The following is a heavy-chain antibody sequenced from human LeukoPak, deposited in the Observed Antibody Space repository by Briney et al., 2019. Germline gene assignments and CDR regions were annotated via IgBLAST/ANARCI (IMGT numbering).Heavy chain of an antibody. CDR1: ADTFTSYY. CDR2: INPAGGST. CDR3: ARGTGVHDSYTFDYIYY. Sequence: ASVKVSCTASADTFTSYYIKWVRQAPGQGLEWMGIINPAGGSTTYAQKFQGSRLTLTRDTSTSTVYMELSSLRSEDTAVYYCARGTGVHDSYTFDYIYYRGQGSLVTVSS. D-gene: IGHD3-22*01. V-gene: IGHV1-46*01. J-gene: IGHJ4*02.